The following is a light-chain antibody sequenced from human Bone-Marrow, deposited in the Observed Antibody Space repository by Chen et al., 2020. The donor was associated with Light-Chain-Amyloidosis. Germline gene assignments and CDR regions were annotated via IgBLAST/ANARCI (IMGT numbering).Light chain of an antibody. J-gene: IGLJ3*02. Sequence: SYELTQPPSVSVSPGQTARITCSGDALPKQYAYWYQQKQGQAPVLVIYKDSERPSGIPERFSGSSSGTTVTLTISGVQAEDEADYYCQSADSSDLWVFGGGTKLTVL. V-gene: IGLV3-25*03. CDR2: KDS. CDR3: QSADSSDLWV. CDR1: ALPKQY.